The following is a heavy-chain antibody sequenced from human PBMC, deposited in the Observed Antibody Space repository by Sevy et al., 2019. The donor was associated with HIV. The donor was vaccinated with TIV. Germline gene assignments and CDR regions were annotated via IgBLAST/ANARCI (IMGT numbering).Heavy chain of an antibody. CDR3: ARQRDYYDSSGYTISEIDY. CDR1: GYNFPSYW. D-gene: IGHD3-22*01. Sequence: GESLKISCKGSGYNFPSYWIGWVRQMPGKGLGWMGIIYPGDSDTRYSPSFQGQVTISADKSISTAYLQWSSLKASDTAMYYCARQRDYYDSSGYTISEIDYWGQGTLVTVSS. J-gene: IGHJ4*02. CDR2: IYPGDSDT. V-gene: IGHV5-51*01.